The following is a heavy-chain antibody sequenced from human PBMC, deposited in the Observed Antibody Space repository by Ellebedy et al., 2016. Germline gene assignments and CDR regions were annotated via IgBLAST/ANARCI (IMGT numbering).Heavy chain of an antibody. D-gene: IGHD5-18*01. Sequence: ASVKVSCKASGGTFSSYAISWVRQAPGQGLEWMGRIIPILGIANYAQKFQGRVTITADKSTSTAYMELSSLRSEDTAVYYCARDLMDTAMVPFDYWGQGTLVTVSS. J-gene: IGHJ4*02. CDR1: GGTFSSYA. CDR3: ARDLMDTAMVPFDY. CDR2: IIPILGIA. V-gene: IGHV1-69*04.